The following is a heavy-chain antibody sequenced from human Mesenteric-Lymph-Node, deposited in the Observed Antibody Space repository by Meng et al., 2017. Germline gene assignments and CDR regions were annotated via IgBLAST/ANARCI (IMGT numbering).Heavy chain of an antibody. CDR1: GFTFRRYA. V-gene: IGHV3-23*01. CDR2: ISDSGSST. J-gene: IGHJ3*02. Sequence: GESLKISCAASGFTFRRYAMNWVRQAPGKGLEWVSAISDSGSSTYYADSVKGRFTISRDNSKNTLYLQMNSLRAEDTAVYYCARDRGEYAFDIWGQGTMVTVSS. CDR3: ARDRGEYAFDI.